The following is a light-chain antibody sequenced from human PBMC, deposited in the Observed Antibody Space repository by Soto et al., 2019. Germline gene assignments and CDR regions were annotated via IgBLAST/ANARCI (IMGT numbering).Light chain of an antibody. J-gene: IGKJ1*01. CDR1: QSVSSS. CDR2: GAS. CDR3: QQYNNWWT. Sequence: EIVMTQSPATLSVSPGERATLSCRASQSVSSSLAWYQQKPGQAPRLLIYGASTRANGIPARFSGSGSGTEFTLTISSLQSEDFAVYYCQQYNNWWTFGQWTKVEVK. V-gene: IGKV3-15*01.